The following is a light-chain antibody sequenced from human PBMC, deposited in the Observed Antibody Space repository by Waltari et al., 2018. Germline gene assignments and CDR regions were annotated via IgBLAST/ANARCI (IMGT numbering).Light chain of an antibody. CDR2: EAS. V-gene: IGKV3-20*01. CDR3: QKYEALPAT. Sequence: SCRASQCISKYLRWYQQKPGQAPRLLIYEASIRATGIPDRFSGSGSGTDFSLIISRLEPEDFAVYYCQKYEALPATFGQGTKVEIK. CDR1: QCISKY. J-gene: IGKJ1*01.